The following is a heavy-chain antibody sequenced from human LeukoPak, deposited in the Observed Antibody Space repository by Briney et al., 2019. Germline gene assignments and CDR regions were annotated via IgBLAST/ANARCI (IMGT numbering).Heavy chain of an antibody. Sequence: SETLSLTCTVSGGSVSSYYWSWIRQPPGKALEWLGYIYFGGDTNYNPSLKSRVTISIVTFKNQFSLNVATATYEDTVVYYCEGLAAGPVSNFDYWGQGTLVTVSS. CDR1: GGSVSSYY. CDR3: EGLAAGPVSNFDY. D-gene: IGHD6-13*01. CDR2: IYFGGDT. V-gene: IGHV4-59*08. J-gene: IGHJ4*02.